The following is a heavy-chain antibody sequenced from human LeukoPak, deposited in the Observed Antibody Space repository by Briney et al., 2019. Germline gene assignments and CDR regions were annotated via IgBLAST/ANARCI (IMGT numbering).Heavy chain of an antibody. CDR3: ASLLPKYSSSRVPYDY. Sequence: GSSVKVSCKASGGTFSSYAISWVRQAPGQGLEWMGRIIPILGIANYAQKFQGRVTITADKSTSTAYMELSSLRSEDTAVYYCASLLPKYSSSRVPYDYWGQGTLVTVSS. J-gene: IGHJ4*02. CDR1: GGTFSSYA. V-gene: IGHV1-69*04. D-gene: IGHD6-6*01. CDR2: IIPILGIA.